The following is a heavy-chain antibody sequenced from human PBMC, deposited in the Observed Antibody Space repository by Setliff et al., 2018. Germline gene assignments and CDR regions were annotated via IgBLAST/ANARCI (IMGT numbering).Heavy chain of an antibody. Sequence: SQTLSLTCAVSGYSISSDHYWGWIRQPPGKGLEWIGSIYHSGSAYYNPSLKSRVTISVDTSKNQFSLKLSSVTAADRAVYYCARDGGNGYGVDAYAGGGFDIWGQGTMVTVSS. V-gene: IGHV4-38-2*02. CDR2: IYHSGSA. D-gene: IGHD5-18*01. CDR1: GYSISSDHY. CDR3: ARDGGNGYGVDAYAGGGFDI. J-gene: IGHJ3*02.